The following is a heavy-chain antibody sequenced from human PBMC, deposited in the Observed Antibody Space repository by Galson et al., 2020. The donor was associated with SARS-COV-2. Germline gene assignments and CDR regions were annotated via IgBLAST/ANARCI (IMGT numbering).Heavy chain of an antibody. CDR3: ARDFGDIVVVPAANPIDY. CDR2: ISAYNGNT. CDR1: GYTFTSYG. D-gene: IGHD2-2*01. V-gene: IGHV1-18*01. J-gene: IGHJ4*02. Sequence: ASVKVSCKASGYTFTSYGISWVRQAPGQGLEWMGWISAYNGNTNYAQKLQGRVTMTTDTSTSTAYMELRSLRSDDTAVYYCARDFGDIVVVPAANPIDYWGQGTLVTVSS.